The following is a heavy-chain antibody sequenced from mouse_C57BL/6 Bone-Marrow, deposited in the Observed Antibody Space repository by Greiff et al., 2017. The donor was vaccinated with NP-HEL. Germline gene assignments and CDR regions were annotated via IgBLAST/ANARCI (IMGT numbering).Heavy chain of an antibody. CDR2: IWSGGST. CDR3: AKRALYYYGSYYYAMDD. D-gene: IGHD1-1*01. V-gene: IGHV2-4*01. CDR1: GFSLTSYG. Sequence: QVQLQQSGPGLVQPSQSLSITCTVSGFSLTSYGVHWVRQPPGKGLEWLGVIWSGGSTDYHAAFISRLSISKDNSKSPVFFKRNSLQADDTAIYYGAKRALYYYGSYYYAMDDWGQGTSVTVSS. J-gene: IGHJ4*01.